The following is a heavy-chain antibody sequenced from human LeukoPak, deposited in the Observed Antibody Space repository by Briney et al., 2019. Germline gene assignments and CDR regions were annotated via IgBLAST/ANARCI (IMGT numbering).Heavy chain of an antibody. D-gene: IGHD1-1*01. CDR3: ARGPRRGKYYYMDV. CDR1: GFTFSSFD. V-gene: IGHV3-13*01. J-gene: IGHJ6*03. CDR2: IGTASDT. Sequence: GGSLRLSCAASGFTFSSFDMHWVRQPPGQGLEWVSPIGTASDTYYPGSVEGRFTLSRDNAKNSLYLQMNSLTAGDTAVYNCARGPRRGKYYYMDVWGKGTTVTVSS.